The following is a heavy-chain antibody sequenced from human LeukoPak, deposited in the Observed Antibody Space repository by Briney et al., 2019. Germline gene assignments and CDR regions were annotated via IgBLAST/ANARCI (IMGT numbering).Heavy chain of an antibody. J-gene: IGHJ4*02. Sequence: PGGSLRLSCAASGFTFDDYGMSWVRQAPGKGLEWVSGVNWNGGSTGYADSVKGRFTISRDNAKNPLYLQMNSLRAEDTALYYCARDRITGTTRYFGYWGQGTLVTVSS. D-gene: IGHD1-7*01. CDR2: VNWNGGST. CDR3: ARDRITGTTRYFGY. V-gene: IGHV3-20*04. CDR1: GFTFDDYG.